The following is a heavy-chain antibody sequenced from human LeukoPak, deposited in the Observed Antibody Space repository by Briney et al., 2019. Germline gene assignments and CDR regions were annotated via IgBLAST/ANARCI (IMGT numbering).Heavy chain of an antibody. CDR1: GGSISSYY. CDR2: IYTSGST. D-gene: IGHD4-17*01. J-gene: IGHJ5*02. Sequence: SETLSLTCTVSGGSISSYYWSWIRQPAGKGLEWIGRIYTSGSTNYNPSLKSRVTMSVDTSKNQFSLKLSSVTAADTAVYYCARCYGDYSDNWFDPWGQGTLVTVSS. V-gene: IGHV4-4*07. CDR3: ARCYGDYSDNWFDP.